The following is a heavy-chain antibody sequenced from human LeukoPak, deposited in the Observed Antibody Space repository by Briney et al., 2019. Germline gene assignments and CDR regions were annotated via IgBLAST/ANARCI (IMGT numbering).Heavy chain of an antibody. CDR2: ISSSSSYI. CDR3: ARDQYCSGGSCYHFDY. J-gene: IGHJ4*02. Sequence: PGGSLRLSCAASGFTFSSYSMNWVRQAPGKGLEWVSSISSSSSYIYYADSVKGRFTLSRDNAKNSLYLQMNSLRAEDTAVYYCARDQYCSGGSCYHFDYWGQGTLVTVSS. CDR1: GFTFSSYS. V-gene: IGHV3-21*01. D-gene: IGHD2-15*01.